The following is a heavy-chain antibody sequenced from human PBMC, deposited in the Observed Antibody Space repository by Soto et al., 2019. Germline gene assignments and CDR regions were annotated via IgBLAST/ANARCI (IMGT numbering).Heavy chain of an antibody. CDR1: GGTFNNYV. CDR3: AGRCDGTNCLAHFDY. J-gene: IGHJ4*02. V-gene: IGHV1-69*06. CDR2: IIPIFGTP. D-gene: IGHD2-2*01. Sequence: QVQLVQSGAEVKKPGSSVKVSCRASGGTFNNYVINWVRQAPGQELEWMAGIIPIFGTPNYAQKFQGRVTINADKSTSTAYRYLNSLRSEDTAVYYCAGRCDGTNCLAHFDYWGQETLVTVSS.